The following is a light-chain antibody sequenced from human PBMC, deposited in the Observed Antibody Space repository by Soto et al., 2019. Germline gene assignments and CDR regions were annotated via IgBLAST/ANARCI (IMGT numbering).Light chain of an antibody. J-gene: IGKJ3*01. CDR1: ESVYINS. CDR3: QQNGASHLT. CDR2: GAS. V-gene: IGKV3-20*01. Sequence: EIVLTQSPGTLSLSPGESATLSRKASESVYINSFAWYYQKPGQPPRLLIYGASTRATGIPDRFSGSGSGTDFVLSINRLEVEDSGMYYCQQNGASHLTFVPGTRVDIK.